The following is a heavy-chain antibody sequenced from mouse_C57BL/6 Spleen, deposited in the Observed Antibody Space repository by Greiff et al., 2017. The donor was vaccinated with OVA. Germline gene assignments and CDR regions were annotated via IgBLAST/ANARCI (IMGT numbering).Heavy chain of an antibody. CDR3: AKGDYYFDY. J-gene: IGHJ2*01. V-gene: IGHV5-17*01. CDR2: ISSGSSTI. CDR1: GFTFSDYG. Sequence: DVHLVESGGGLVKPGGSLKLSCAASGFTFSDYGMHWVRQAPEKGLEWVAYISSGSSTIYYADTVKGRFTISRDNAKNTLFLQMTSLRSEDTAMYYCAKGDYYFDYWGQGTTLTVSS.